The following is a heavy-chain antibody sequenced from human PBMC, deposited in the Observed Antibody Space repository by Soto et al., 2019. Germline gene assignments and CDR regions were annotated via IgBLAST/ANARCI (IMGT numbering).Heavy chain of an antibody. CDR2: IKQDRSEI. Sequence: EVQLVVSGGGLVQPGGSLRLSCEASGFAFSGYWMSWVRQAPGKGLEWVANIKQDRSEIYYVDSVRGRFTISRDNAKNSVYLQMNRLRVDDTAVYYCVRDRGGMVAGPLLWGQGTLVRVSS. CDR1: GFAFSGYW. D-gene: IGHD6-19*01. CDR3: VRDRGGMVAGPLL. J-gene: IGHJ4*02. V-gene: IGHV3-7*03.